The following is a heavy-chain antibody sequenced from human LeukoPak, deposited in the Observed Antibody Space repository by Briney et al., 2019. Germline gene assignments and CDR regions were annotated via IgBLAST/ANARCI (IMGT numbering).Heavy chain of an antibody. CDR2: INHSGST. D-gene: IGHD5-24*01. V-gene: IGHV4-34*01. J-gene: IGHJ4*02. Sequence: SETLSLTCAVYVEPLSNYFWSWIRQSPGKGLEWIGEINHSGSTNYNSSLTSRVTISVDTSKNQFSLNLSSVTAADTAIYYCARGLGQYDYWGQGTLVTVSS. CDR1: VEPLSNYF. CDR3: ARGLGQYDY.